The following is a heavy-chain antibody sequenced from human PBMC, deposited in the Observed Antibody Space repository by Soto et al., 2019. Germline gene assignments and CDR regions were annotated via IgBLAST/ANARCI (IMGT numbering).Heavy chain of an antibody. D-gene: IGHD6-19*01. V-gene: IGHV1-18*01. CDR1: GYTFTSYG. CDR3: ARAPDQWLVPLLRY. J-gene: IGHJ4*02. Sequence: ASVKVSCKASGYTFTSYGISWVRQAPGQGLEWMGWISAYNGNTNYAQKLQGRVTMTTDTSTSTAYMELRSLRSDDTAVYYCARAPDQWLVPLLRYWGQGTLVTVSS. CDR2: ISAYNGNT.